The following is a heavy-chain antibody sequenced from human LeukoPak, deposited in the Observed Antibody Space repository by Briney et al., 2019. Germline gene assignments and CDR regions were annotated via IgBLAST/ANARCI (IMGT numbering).Heavy chain of an antibody. CDR2: ISAYNGDT. J-gene: IGHJ4*02. D-gene: IGHD5-24*01. Sequence: ASVKVSCKAFGYTFTNFGITWVRQAPGQGLEWMGWISAYNGDTKYGQNFQGRVTMTTDTSTTTAYMDLRSLSSDDTAVYYCGGVDMATTKDYWGQGTLGTVSS. CDR3: GGVDMATTKDY. V-gene: IGHV1-18*01. CDR1: GYTFTNFG.